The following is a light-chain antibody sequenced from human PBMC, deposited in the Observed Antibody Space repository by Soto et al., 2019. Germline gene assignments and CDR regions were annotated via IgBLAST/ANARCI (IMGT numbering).Light chain of an antibody. CDR3: QQTTTFPLT. CDR2: RAS. CDR1: QGITSW. J-gene: IGKJ4*01. Sequence: DIQMTQSPSSVSASVGDRVTITCRASQGITSWLAWYQQKPGKAPKLLIYRASNLQSGVPSRFRGSGSGTDFTLTISGLQPADFATYYCQQTTTFPLTFGGGTKVEIK. V-gene: IGKV1-12*01.